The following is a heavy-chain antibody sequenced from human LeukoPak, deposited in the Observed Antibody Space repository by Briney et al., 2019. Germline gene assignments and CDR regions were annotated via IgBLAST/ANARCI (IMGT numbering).Heavy chain of an antibody. CDR1: GYTFTSYG. V-gene: IGHV1-18*01. CDR2: ISVYNGNT. CDR3: ARIAREQIADAFDY. Sequence: GASVKVSCEASGYTFTSYGISWVRQAPGQGLEWMGWISVYNGNTNYAQYLQGRVTMTTDTSTSTAYMELRSLRSDDTAVYYCARIAREQIADAFDYWGQGTLVTVSS. J-gene: IGHJ4*02. D-gene: IGHD6-6*01.